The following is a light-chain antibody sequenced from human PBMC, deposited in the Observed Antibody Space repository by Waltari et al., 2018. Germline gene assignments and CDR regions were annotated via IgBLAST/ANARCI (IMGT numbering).Light chain of an antibody. CDR3: ASWDDSLNGHWV. Sequence: QSVLTQPPSASGTPGQRVTISCSGTSSNLGNNVVNWYQQVPGTAPKLLRYRNDLRPSGVPDRFSASKSGTSASLAISGLQSEDEAEYYCASWDDSLNGHWVFGGGTMVTVL. CDR2: RND. CDR1: SSNLGNNV. J-gene: IGLJ3*02. V-gene: IGLV1-44*01.